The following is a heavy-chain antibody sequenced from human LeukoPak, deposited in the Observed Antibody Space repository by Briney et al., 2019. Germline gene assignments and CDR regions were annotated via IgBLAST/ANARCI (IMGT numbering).Heavy chain of an antibody. CDR1: VFTFSSYG. V-gene: IGHV3-30*03. CDR2: ISYDGSNK. D-gene: IGHD3-9*01. J-gene: IGHJ4*02. Sequence: PGGSLRLSCAASVFTFSSYGMHWVRQAPGKGLEWVAVISYDGSNKYYTDSVRGRFTISRDNSKNTLYLQMNSLRAEDTAGYYCARGIRYFDWLLLGYYFHYWGQGTLVSVLS. CDR3: ARGIRYFDWLLLGYYFHY.